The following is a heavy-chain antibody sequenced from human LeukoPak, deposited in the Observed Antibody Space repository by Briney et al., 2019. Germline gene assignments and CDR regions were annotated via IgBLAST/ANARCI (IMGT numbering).Heavy chain of an antibody. V-gene: IGHV4-34*01. Sequence: NPSETLSLTCAVYGGSFSGYYWTWIRQPPGKGLEWIGEIHYSGRINYNPSLKSRVTISADTSNNHFSLKMNSVTAADAAVYYCSRGTDAYKCGNSWGQGTLVTVSS. CDR1: GGSFSGYY. CDR3: SRGTDAYKCGNS. J-gene: IGHJ4*02. CDR2: IHYSGRI. D-gene: IGHD5-24*01.